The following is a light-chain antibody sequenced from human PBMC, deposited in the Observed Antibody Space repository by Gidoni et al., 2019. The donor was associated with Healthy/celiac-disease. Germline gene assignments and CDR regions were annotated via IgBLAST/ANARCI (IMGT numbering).Light chain of an antibody. J-gene: IGKJ4*01. V-gene: IGKV3-11*01. CDR1: QSVSSY. Sequence: EIVLTQSPATLSLSPGERATISCRASQSVSSYLAWYQQKPGQAPRLLIYDASNRATGIPARFSGSGSGTDFTLTISSLEPEDFAVYYCQQRSNWPLVTFGGGTKVEIK. CDR2: DAS. CDR3: QQRSNWPLVT.